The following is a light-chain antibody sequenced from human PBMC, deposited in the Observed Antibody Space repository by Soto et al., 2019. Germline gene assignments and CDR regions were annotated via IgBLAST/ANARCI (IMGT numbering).Light chain of an antibody. Sequence: EIVLTQSPATLSLSPGERATLSCRASQSVRTYLSYVAWYQQRPGQAPRLLIYDASNRATGIPARFSGSGSGTDFTLTISSLEPEDFAVYYCQQRSIWPPVFGGGTKVEIK. V-gene: IGKV3-11*01. CDR2: DAS. J-gene: IGKJ4*01. CDR3: QQRSIWPPV. CDR1: QSVRTY.